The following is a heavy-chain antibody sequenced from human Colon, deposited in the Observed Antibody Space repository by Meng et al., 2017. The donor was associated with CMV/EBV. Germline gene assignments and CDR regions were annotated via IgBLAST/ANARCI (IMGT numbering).Heavy chain of an antibody. CDR1: GFNFRNSA. V-gene: IGHV3-23*01. CDR3: ARVLPNYDFWSGYPDY. J-gene: IGHJ4*02. D-gene: IGHD3-3*01. Sequence: GESLKISCEVSGFNFRNSAMSWVRQAPGKGLEWVSGISVSGDSKYYVDSVEGRFTIARDNSRDTVYLQMNSLRVEDTAVYYCARVLPNYDFWSGYPDYWGQGIRVTVSS. CDR2: ISVSGDSK.